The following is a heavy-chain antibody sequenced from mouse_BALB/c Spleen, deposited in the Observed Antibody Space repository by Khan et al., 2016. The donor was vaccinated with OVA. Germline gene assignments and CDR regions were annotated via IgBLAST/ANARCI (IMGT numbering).Heavy chain of an antibody. CDR1: GFTFWDYG. CDR3: ARSWAMDY. CDR2: ISNLAYSI. V-gene: IGHV5-15*02. Sequence: VQLKESGGGLVQPGGSRKLSCAASGFTFWDYGMAWVRQAPGKGPEWVAFISNLAYSIYYADTVTGRFTISRENAKNTLYLEMSSLRSEDTAMYYCARSWAMDYWGQGTSVTVSS. J-gene: IGHJ4*01.